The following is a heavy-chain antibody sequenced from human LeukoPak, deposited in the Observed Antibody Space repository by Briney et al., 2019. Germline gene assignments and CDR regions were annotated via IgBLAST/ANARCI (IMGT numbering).Heavy chain of an antibody. CDR2: VSGSGGST. CDR3: ARLYSSSSGKAFDI. CDR1: GFTFSSYA. Sequence: GGSLRLSCAASGFTFSSYAMSWVRQAPGKGLEWVSGVSGSGGSTYYADSMKGRFTISRDNAKNSLYLQMNSLRAEDTAVYYCARLYSSSSGKAFDIWGQGTMVTVSS. D-gene: IGHD6-6*01. J-gene: IGHJ3*02. V-gene: IGHV3-23*01.